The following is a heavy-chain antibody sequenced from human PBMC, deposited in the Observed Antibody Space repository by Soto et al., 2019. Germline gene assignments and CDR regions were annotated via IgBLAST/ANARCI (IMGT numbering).Heavy chain of an antibody. CDR1: GGSIGSYY. Sequence: SDTLSLTSTDPGGSIGSYYWSWIRQPPRKGPEWIGETFYIGSINYNPSRQSRVAVSVDTTNNQLSLRLRALTAADTAVYYCATVATTRAIYYLSSWVPG. CDR3: ATVATTRAIYYLSS. J-gene: IGHJ4*02. V-gene: IGHV4-59*07. CDR2: TFYIGSI. D-gene: IGHD5-12*01.